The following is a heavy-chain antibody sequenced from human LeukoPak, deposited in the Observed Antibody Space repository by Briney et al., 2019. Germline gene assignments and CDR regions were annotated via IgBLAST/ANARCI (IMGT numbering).Heavy chain of an antibody. Sequence: GGSLRLSCAASGFTFSSYGMHWVRQAPGKGLEWVAFIRYDGSNKYYTDSVKGRFTISRDNSKNTLSLQMNSLRAEDTAIYYCAKEYSSGWYYFVYWGQGTLVTVSS. D-gene: IGHD6-19*01. J-gene: IGHJ4*02. CDR3: AKEYSSGWYYFVY. CDR2: IRYDGSNK. CDR1: GFTFSSYG. V-gene: IGHV3-30*02.